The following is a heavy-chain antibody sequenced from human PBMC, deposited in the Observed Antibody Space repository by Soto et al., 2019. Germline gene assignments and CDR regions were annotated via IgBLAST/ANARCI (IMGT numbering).Heavy chain of an antibody. CDR3: ARGDGEVVTAANYYGMDV. V-gene: IGHV3-30-3*01. J-gene: IGHJ6*02. CDR1: GFTFSSYA. D-gene: IGHD2-21*02. CDR2: ISYDGSNK. Sequence: GGSLRLSCAASGFTFSSYAMHWVRQAPGKGLEWVAVISYDGSNKYYADSVKGRFTISRDNSKNTLYLQMNSLRAEDTAVYYCARGDGEVVTAANYYGMDVWGQGTTVTVSS.